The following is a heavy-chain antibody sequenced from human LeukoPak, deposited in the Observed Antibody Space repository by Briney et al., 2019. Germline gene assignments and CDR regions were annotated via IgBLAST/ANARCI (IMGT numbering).Heavy chain of an antibody. CDR3: ASLPSVYCGGDCYSRYYYYYMDV. CDR1: GFTFSSYA. V-gene: IGHV3-30*04. Sequence: GGSLRLSCAASGFTFSSYAMHWVRQAPGKGLEWVAVISYDGSNKYYADSVKGRFTISRDNSKNTLYLQMNSLRAEDTAVYYCASLPSVYCGGDCYSRYYYYYMDVWGKGTTVTVSS. D-gene: IGHD2-21*02. CDR2: ISYDGSNK. J-gene: IGHJ6*03.